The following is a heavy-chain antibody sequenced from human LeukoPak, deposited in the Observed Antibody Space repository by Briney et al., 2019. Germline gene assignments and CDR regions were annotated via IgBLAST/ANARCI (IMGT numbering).Heavy chain of an antibody. J-gene: IGHJ5*02. CDR3: ARGPAAVHP. D-gene: IGHD6-13*01. CDR1: DYTLTNHF. CDR2: ILHTGRT. Sequence: SETLSLTCAVHDYTLTNHFWIWIRQPPGKGLEWIGEILHTGRTHYNPSFESRVTISLDTSKNLFFLNLTSVTAADTAVYYCARGPAAVHPWGQGTLVTVSS. V-gene: IGHV4-34*12.